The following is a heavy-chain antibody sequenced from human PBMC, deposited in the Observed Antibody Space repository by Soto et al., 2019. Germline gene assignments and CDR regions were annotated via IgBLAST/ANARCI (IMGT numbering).Heavy chain of an antibody. CDR3: ARASPLTFGGIDY. V-gene: IGHV4-31*03. CDR1: GGSISSGGYY. J-gene: IGHJ4*02. CDR2: IYYSGST. D-gene: IGHD3-16*01. Sequence: QVQLQESGPGLVKPSQTLSLTCTVSGGSISSGGYYWSWIRQHPGKGLEWIGYIYYSGSTYYNPSLKSRVXXSXDXXKNQFSLKLSSVTAADTAVYYCARASPLTFGGIDYWGQGTLVTVSS.